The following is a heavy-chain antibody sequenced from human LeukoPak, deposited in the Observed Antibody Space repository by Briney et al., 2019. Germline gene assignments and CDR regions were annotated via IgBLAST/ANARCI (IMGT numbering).Heavy chain of an antibody. J-gene: IGHJ4*02. D-gene: IGHD1/OR15-1a*01. CDR3: ARDSGWELEQFYFDY. CDR1: GYTFRSYS. V-gene: IGHV1-18*01. Sequence: ASVKVSCKASGYTFRSYSISWVRQAPGQGLGWMGWISPSNGNTNYAQKLQDRVTMTTDTSMRTVYMELRSLRSDDTAVYYCARDSGWELEQFYFDYWGQGTLVTVSS. CDR2: ISPSNGNT.